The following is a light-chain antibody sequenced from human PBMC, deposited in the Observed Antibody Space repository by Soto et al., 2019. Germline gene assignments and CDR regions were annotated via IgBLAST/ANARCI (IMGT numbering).Light chain of an antibody. CDR1: SGRSKYA. Sequence: QPVLTQSPSASASLGASVNLTCTLSSGRSKYAIAWHQQQPEKGPRYLMKVNSDGSHSKGDGIPDRFSGSSSGTERYLTISSLQSEDEADYYCQTWGTGFQVFGTGTKVTVL. CDR2: VNSDGSH. V-gene: IGLV4-69*01. CDR3: QTWGTGFQV. J-gene: IGLJ1*01.